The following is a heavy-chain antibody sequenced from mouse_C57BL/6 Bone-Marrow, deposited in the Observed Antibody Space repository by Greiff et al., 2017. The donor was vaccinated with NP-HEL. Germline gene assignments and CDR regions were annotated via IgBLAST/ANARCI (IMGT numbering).Heavy chain of an antibody. CDR2: IDPETGGT. CDR3: TQGYYDYDGKGSDY. CDR1: GYTFTDYE. J-gene: IGHJ2*01. Sequence: QVQLQQSGAELVRPGASVTLSCKASGYTFTDYEMHWVKQTPVHGLEWIGAIDPETGGTAYNQKFKGKAILTADKSSSTAYMELRSLTSEDSAVYYCTQGYYDYDGKGSDYWGQGTTLTVSS. D-gene: IGHD2-4*01. V-gene: IGHV1-15*01.